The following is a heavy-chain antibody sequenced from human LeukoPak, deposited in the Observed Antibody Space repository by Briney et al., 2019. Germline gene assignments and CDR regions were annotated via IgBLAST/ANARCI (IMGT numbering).Heavy chain of an antibody. J-gene: IGHJ4*02. CDR3: ARLGCSSTSCYDY. Sequence: SETLSLTCAVYGGSFSGYYWSWIRQPPGKGLEWIGYIYYSGSTNYNPSLKGRVTISVDTSKNQFSLKLSSVTAADTAVYYCARLGCSSTSCYDYWGQGTLVTVSS. CDR1: GGSFSGYY. V-gene: IGHV4-59*08. CDR2: IYYSGST. D-gene: IGHD2-2*01.